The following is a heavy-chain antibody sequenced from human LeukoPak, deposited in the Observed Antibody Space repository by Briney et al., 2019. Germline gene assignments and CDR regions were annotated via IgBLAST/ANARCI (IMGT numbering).Heavy chain of an antibody. D-gene: IGHD6-13*01. V-gene: IGHV4-4*09. CDR1: GGSISSYY. J-gene: IGHJ6*03. CDR3: ARLSRVWNYYYHYYMDV. CDR2: IYTSGST. Sequence: SETLSLTCTVSGGSISSYYWSWIRQPPGKGLEWIGYIYTSGSTNYNPSLKSRVTISVDTSKNQFSLKLSSVTAADTAVYYCARLSRVWNYYYHYYMDVWGKGTTVTVSS.